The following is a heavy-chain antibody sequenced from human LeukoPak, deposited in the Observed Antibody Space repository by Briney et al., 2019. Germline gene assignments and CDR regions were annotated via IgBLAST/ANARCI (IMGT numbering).Heavy chain of an antibody. CDR1: GGSISSYY. CDR3: ARRTTMASYYFDY. D-gene: IGHD3-10*01. V-gene: IGHV4-39*01. J-gene: IGHJ4*02. Sequence: SETLSLTCTVSGGSISSYYWSWIRQPPGKGLEWIGSIYYSGSTYYNPSLKSRVTISVDTSKNQFSLNLSSVTAADTAVYYCARRTTMASYYFDYWGQGTLVTVSS. CDR2: IYYSGST.